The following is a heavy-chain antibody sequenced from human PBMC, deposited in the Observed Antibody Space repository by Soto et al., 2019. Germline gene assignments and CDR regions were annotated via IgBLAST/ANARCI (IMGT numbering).Heavy chain of an antibody. CDR3: ARGRYCLTGRCFPNWFHS. Sequence: TLSLTCSVSGDSISNLDYFWAWIRQPPGQALEYIGYIYKSATTYYNPSFESRVAISVDTSKSQFSLNVTSVTAADTAVYFCARGRYCLTGRCFPNWFHSWGQGALVTVSS. D-gene: IGHD7-27*01. J-gene: IGHJ5*01. V-gene: IGHV4-30-4*01. CDR2: IYKSATT. CDR1: GDSISNLDYF.